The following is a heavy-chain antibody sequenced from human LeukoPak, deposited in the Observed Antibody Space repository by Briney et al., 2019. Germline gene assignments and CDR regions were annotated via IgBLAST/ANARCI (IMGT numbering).Heavy chain of an antibody. D-gene: IGHD6-19*01. V-gene: IGHV4-59*01. J-gene: IGHJ4*02. Sequence: SETLSLTCTVSGGSISSYYWSWIRQPPGKGLEWIGYIYYSGSTNYNPSLKSRVTISVDTSKNQFSLKLSSVTAADTAVYYCARVGPSDYFDYWGQGTLVTVSS. CDR2: IYYSGST. CDR1: GGSISSYY. CDR3: ARVGPSDYFDY.